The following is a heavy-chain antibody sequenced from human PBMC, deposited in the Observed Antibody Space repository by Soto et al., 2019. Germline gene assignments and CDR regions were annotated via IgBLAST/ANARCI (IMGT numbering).Heavy chain of an antibody. CDR2: IYHSGST. CDR1: GYSISSGYY. V-gene: IGHV4-38-2*02. D-gene: IGHD3-10*01. J-gene: IGHJ4*02. CDR3: AMTRNYGSGSLRVFDY. Sequence: SETLSLTCTVSGYSISSGYYWGWIRQPPGKGLEWIGSIYHSGSTYYNPSLKSRVTISVDTSKNQFSLKLSSVTAADTAVYYCAMTRNYGSGSLRVFDYWGQGTLVTVSS.